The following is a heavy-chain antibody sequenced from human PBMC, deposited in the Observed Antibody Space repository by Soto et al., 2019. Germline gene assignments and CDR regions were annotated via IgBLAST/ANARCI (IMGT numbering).Heavy chain of an antibody. V-gene: IGHV3-23*01. D-gene: IGHD3-3*01. J-gene: IGHJ4*02. CDR2: ISGSGGSA. CDR3: AKEPYSDFWSAYYYFDY. CDR1: GFTFGSHA. Sequence: EVQLLESGGGLVQPGGSLRLSCAASGFTFGSHAMIWVRQAPGKGLEWVSAISGSGGSAYYADSVKGRFTISRDNSINTLYLQMNSLRAEDTALYYRAKEPYSDFWSAYYYFDYWGQGTLVTVSS.